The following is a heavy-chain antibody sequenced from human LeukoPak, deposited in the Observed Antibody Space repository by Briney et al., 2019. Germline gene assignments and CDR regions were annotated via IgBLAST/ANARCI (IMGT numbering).Heavy chain of an antibody. V-gene: IGHV3-23*01. D-gene: IGHD7-27*01. CDR2: ISGSGGST. J-gene: IGHJ4*02. CDR3: AKDGPLGARWSLNYFDY. CDR1: GFTFSSYA. Sequence: AGGSLRLSCAASGFTFSSYAMSWVRQAPGKGQEWVSAISGSGGSTYYADSVKGRFTISRDNSKNTLYLQMNSLRAEDTAVYYCAKDGPLGARWSLNYFDYWGQGTLVTVSS.